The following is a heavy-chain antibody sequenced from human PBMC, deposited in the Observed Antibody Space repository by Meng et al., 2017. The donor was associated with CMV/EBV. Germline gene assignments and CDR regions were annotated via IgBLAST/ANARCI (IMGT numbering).Heavy chain of an antibody. J-gene: IGHJ4*02. CDR2: IYYSGST. Sequence: QVQLVQSGAEVTKPGASVTVSCKASGYTFTGYYMHWIRQPPGKGLEWIGYIYYSGSTYYIPSLKSRVTISVDTSKNQFSLKLSSVTAADTAVYHCARAQYSSSCDYWGQGTLVTVSS. V-gene: IGHV4-30-4*02. CDR3: ARAQYSSSCDY. D-gene: IGHD6-13*01. CDR1: GYTFTGYY.